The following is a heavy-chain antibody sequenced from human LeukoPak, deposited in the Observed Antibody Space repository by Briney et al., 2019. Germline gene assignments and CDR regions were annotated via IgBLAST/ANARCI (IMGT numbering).Heavy chain of an antibody. CDR1: GGSISSSSYY. Sequence: SETLSLTCTVSGGSISSSSYYWGWIRQPPGTGLEWIGRIYYSGSTYYNPSLKSRVTISVDTSKNQFSLKLSSVTAADTAVYYCARQGSGGAYDFWSGYYRGTFDYWGQGTLVTVSS. V-gene: IGHV4-39*01. CDR3: ARQGSGGAYDFWSGYYRGTFDY. CDR2: IYYSGST. D-gene: IGHD3-3*01. J-gene: IGHJ4*02.